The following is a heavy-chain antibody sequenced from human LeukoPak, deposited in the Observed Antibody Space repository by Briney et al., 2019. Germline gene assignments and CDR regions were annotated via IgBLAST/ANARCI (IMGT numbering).Heavy chain of an antibody. CDR1: GYTFTNYG. CDR3: RAWNSGYCSSTSCPLYYYGMDV. Sequence: ASVKVSCKASGYTFTNYGVTWVRQAPGQGLEWMGRIIPILGIANYAQKFQGRVTITADKSTSTAYMELSSLRSEDTAVYYCRAWNSGYCSSTSCPLYYYGMDVWGQGTTVTVSS. V-gene: IGHV1-69*04. J-gene: IGHJ6*02. D-gene: IGHD2-2*01. CDR2: IIPILGIA.